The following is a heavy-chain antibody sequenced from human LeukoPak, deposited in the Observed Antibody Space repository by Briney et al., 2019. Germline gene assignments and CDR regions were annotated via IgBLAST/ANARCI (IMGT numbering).Heavy chain of an antibody. D-gene: IGHD3-3*01. J-gene: IGHJ4*02. CDR3: ARQGGLGYYDFGLDY. CDR1: GYSFTSYW. CDR2: IYPGDSDT. V-gene: IGHV5-51*01. Sequence: GESLKISCKGSGYSFTSYWIGWVRQMPRKGLEWMGIIYPGDSDTRYSPSFQGQVTISADKSISTAYLQWSSLKASDTAMYYCARQGGLGYYDFGLDYWGQGTLVTVSS.